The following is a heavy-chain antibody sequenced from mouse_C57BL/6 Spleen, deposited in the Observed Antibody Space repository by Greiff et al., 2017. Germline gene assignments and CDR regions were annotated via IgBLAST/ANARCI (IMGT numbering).Heavy chain of an antibody. CDR3: ARVGDYDEGLDY. D-gene: IGHD2-4*01. J-gene: IGHJ2*01. Sequence: QVQLQQPGAELVKPGASVKMSCKASGYTFTSYWITWVKQRPGQGLEWIGDIYPGSGSTNYNEKFKSKATLTVDTSSSTAYMQLSSLTSEDTAVYYCARVGDYDEGLDYWGQGTTLTVSS. V-gene: IGHV1-55*01. CDR2: IYPGSGST. CDR1: GYTFTSYW.